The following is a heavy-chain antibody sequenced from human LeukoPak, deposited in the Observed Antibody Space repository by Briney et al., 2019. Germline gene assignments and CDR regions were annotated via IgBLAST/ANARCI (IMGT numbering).Heavy chain of an antibody. Sequence: GGSLRLSCAASGFTFSSYWMSWVRQAPGKGLEWVANIKQDGSEKYYVDSVKGRFTISRDNSKNTLYLQMNSLRAEDTAVYYCAKAYTMYYFDYWGQGTLVTVSS. D-gene: IGHD4-11*01. CDR3: AKAYTMYYFDY. CDR2: IKQDGSEK. CDR1: GFTFSSYW. V-gene: IGHV3-7*03. J-gene: IGHJ4*02.